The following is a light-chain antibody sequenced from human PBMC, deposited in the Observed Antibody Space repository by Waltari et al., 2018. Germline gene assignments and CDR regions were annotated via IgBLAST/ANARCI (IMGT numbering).Light chain of an antibody. Sequence: EIVLTQSPGSLSSSPGERVTLSCRASQSVSRSLVWYQQKPGQAPRLLIFGASNRATGIPDRFSGSGSETDFSLTISRLEPEDFAVYYCQHYERLPATFGQGTKVEIK. CDR1: QSVSRS. V-gene: IGKV3-20*01. CDR3: QHYERLPAT. J-gene: IGKJ1*01. CDR2: GAS.